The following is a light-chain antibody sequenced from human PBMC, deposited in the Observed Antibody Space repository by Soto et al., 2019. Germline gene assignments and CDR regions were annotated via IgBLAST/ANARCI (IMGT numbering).Light chain of an antibody. Sequence: QSALSQPPSASGSPGQSVTISCTGTSSDVGGYNYVSWYQQYPGKAPKLMIYEVSKRPSGVPDRFSGSKSDSTASLTVSGLQAEDEADYYCSSYAGNNILIFGGGTKVTVL. CDR3: SSYAGNNILI. J-gene: IGLJ2*01. CDR1: SSDVGGYNY. V-gene: IGLV2-8*01. CDR2: EVS.